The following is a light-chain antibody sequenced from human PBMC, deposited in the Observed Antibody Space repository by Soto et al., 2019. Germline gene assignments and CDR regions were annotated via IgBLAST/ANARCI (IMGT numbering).Light chain of an antibody. CDR1: QSVSSN. Sequence: EIVMTQSPATLSVSPGERATLSCRASQSVSSNLAWYQQKPGQAPRLLIYGASTRATGIPARFSGSGSGTDFTLTISRLEPEDFAVYYCQQYGSSPITFGQGTRLEN. J-gene: IGKJ5*01. CDR2: GAS. CDR3: QQYGSSPIT. V-gene: IGKV3-15*01.